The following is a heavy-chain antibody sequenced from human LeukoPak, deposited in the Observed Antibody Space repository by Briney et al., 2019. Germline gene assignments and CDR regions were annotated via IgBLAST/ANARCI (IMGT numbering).Heavy chain of an antibody. CDR3: ARDPAPATGAFDI. D-gene: IGHD1-1*01. CDR1: GFTISSNY. J-gene: IGHJ3*02. Sequence: PGGSLRLSCAASGFTISSNYMNWARQAPGKGLEWVSVIFGSGDTYYAYSVKGRFTISRDTSKNTLYLQMNSRRVDDTAVYYCARDPAPATGAFDIWGQGTMVIIS. V-gene: IGHV3-53*01. CDR2: IFGSGDT.